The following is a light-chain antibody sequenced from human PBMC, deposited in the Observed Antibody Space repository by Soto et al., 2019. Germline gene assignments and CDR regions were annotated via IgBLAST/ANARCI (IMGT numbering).Light chain of an antibody. CDR3: SSYTSSSTLV. CDR1: SSYVGGYNY. V-gene: IGLV2-14*01. CDR2: EVS. Sequence: QSALTQPASVSGSPGQSITISCSETSSYVGGYNYVSWYQQHPGKAPKLMIYEVSNRPSGVSNRFSGSKSGNTASLTISGLQAEDEADYYCSSYTSSSTLVFGGGTKLTVL. J-gene: IGLJ2*01.